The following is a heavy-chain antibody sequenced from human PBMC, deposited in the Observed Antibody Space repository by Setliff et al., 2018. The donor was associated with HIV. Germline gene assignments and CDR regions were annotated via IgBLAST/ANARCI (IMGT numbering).Heavy chain of an antibody. CDR3: ARVVLLEPLTPGGTFDI. CDR2: ISYIGTT. J-gene: IGHJ3*02. Sequence: SETLSLTCTVSGVSVSRDGYYWSWIRQLPGKDLEWIAFISYIGTTIYNPSLKSRLTISRVPAKNQFSLKLSSVTAADTAVYYCARVVLLEPLTPGGTFDIWGQGTTVTVSS. D-gene: IGHD3-16*01. CDR1: GVSVSRDGYY. V-gene: IGHV4-31*03.